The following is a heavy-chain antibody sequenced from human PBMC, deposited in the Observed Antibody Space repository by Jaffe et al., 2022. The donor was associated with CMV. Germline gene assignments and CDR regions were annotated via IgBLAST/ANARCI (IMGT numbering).Heavy chain of an antibody. CDR3: ARDSRLYTNFPYSHYGMDV. Sequence: QVQLVQSGAEVKKPGASVKVSCKTSGYTFISYGVNWVRQAPGQGLEWMGWVSTYNDDTNYAQKMQGRVSMTTDTSTRTVYMELRSLRSDDTAVYYCARDSRLYTNFPYSHYGMDVWGQGTTVTVSS. CDR1: GYTFISYG. J-gene: IGHJ6*02. V-gene: IGHV1-18*01. D-gene: IGHD2-21*01. CDR2: VSTYNDDT.